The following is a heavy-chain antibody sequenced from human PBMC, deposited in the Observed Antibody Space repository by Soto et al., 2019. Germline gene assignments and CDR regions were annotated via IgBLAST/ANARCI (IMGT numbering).Heavy chain of an antibody. D-gene: IGHD4-17*01. Sequence: PGGSLRLSCAASGFIFSNYAMSWVRQAPGKGLEWVSGIGSSGDTTKLADSVKGRFTISRDNSKNTLYLQMNSLRAEDTALYYCGKDPNGDYIGAFDSWGQGKMVTVSS. J-gene: IGHJ3*02. CDR1: GFIFSNYA. V-gene: IGHV3-23*01. CDR2: IGSSGDTT. CDR3: GKDPNGDYIGAFDS.